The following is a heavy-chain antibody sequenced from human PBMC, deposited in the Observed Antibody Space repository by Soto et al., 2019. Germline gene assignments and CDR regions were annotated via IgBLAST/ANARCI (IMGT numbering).Heavy chain of an antibody. CDR1: GGSISSGGYS. CDR3: AGGIAATGQPPYSFDY. CDR2: IYHSGST. D-gene: IGHD6-13*01. V-gene: IGHV4-30-2*01. Sequence: SETLSLTCAVSGGSISSGGYSWSWIRQPPGKGLEWIGYIYHSGSTYYNPSLKSRVTISVDTSKNQFSLKLSSVTAADTAVYYCAGGIAATGQPPYSFDYWGRQPRFTVPS. J-gene: IGHJ4*02.